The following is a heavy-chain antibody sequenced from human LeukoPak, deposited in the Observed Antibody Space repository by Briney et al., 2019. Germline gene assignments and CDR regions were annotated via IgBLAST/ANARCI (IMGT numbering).Heavy chain of an antibody. CDR2: IIPIFGTA. Sequence: GASVKVSCKASGGTFSSYAISWVRQAPGQGLEWMGGIIPIFGTANYAQKFQGRVTITADESTSTAYMELSSLSSEDTAVYYCARGLRYYYDSRGDRAADYWGQGTLVTVSS. D-gene: IGHD3-22*01. CDR1: GGTFSSYA. CDR3: ARGLRYYYDSRGDRAADY. J-gene: IGHJ4*02. V-gene: IGHV1-69*13.